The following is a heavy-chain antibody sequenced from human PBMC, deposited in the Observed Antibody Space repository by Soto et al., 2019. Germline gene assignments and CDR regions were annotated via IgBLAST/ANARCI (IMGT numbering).Heavy chain of an antibody. Sequence: VQLLEPGGDLVHPGGSLRLSCAASGFAFSSHPMSWVRQAPERGLEWVSGISDSGGLTYNADSVKGRFTISRDNSKNTLYLQMNSLRAEDTALYYCARRAFGSSRSFDIWGQGTMVTVSS. V-gene: IGHV3-23*01. CDR2: ISDSGGLT. CDR1: GFAFSSHP. D-gene: IGHD6-6*01. CDR3: ARRAFGSSRSFDI. J-gene: IGHJ3*02.